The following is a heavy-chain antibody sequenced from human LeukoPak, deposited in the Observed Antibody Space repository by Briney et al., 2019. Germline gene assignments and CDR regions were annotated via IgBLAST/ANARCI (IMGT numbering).Heavy chain of an antibody. CDR3: ARDLMVRGVTGDY. Sequence: GGSLRLSCAASGFTVSSNYMSWVRQAPGKGLEWVSVSYSGGSTYYADSVKGRFTISRDNSKSTLYLQMNSLSAEDTAVYYCARDLMVRGVTGDYWGQGTLVTVSS. CDR1: GFTVSSNY. CDR2: SYSGGST. D-gene: IGHD3-10*01. J-gene: IGHJ4*02. V-gene: IGHV3-53*05.